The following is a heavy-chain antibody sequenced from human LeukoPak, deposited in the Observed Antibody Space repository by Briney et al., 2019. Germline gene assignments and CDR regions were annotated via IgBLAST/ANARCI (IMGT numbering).Heavy chain of an antibody. CDR3: AKDNRRHYTSGPNPDSLH. Sequence: GGSLRLSCEGSGFIFNNYAMHWVRQPPGKGLEWVSGIGWNSGSIDYADSVKGRFTISRDNAENSLYLQMNSLRVEDTAFYYCAKDNRRHYTSGPNPDSLHWGQGALVTVSS. CDR2: IGWNSGSI. J-gene: IGHJ4*02. V-gene: IGHV3-9*01. D-gene: IGHD6-19*01. CDR1: GFIFNNYA.